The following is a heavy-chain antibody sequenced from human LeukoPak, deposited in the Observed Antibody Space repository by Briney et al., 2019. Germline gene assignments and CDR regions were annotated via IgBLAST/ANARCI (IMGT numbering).Heavy chain of an antibody. CDR2: INWNGGST. V-gene: IGHV3-20*04. Sequence: PGGSLRLSCAASGFTFDDYGMSWVRQAPGKGLEWVSGINWNGGSTGYADSVKGRFTISRDNAKNSLYLQMNSLRAEDTALYYCARGPPPSGPKGYQIAAAGNAEYFQHWGQGTLVTVSS. CDR1: GFTFDDYG. D-gene: IGHD6-13*01. J-gene: IGHJ1*01. CDR3: ARGPPPSGPKGYQIAAAGNAEYFQH.